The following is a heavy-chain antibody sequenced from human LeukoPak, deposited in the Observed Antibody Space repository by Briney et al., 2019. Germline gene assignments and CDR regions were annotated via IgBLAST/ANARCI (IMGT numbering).Heavy chain of an antibody. V-gene: IGHV3-7*01. CDR1: GFTLSSYW. D-gene: IGHD2-21*01. Sequence: GGSLRLSCAASGFTLSSYWMSWVRQAPGKGLEWVANIKQDGSEIYYVDSVKGRFTISRDNSRNSLYLQMNSLRAEDTSVYYCARDKIVGPTALDYWGRGTLVTVSS. CDR2: IKQDGSEI. J-gene: IGHJ4*02. CDR3: ARDKIVGPTALDY.